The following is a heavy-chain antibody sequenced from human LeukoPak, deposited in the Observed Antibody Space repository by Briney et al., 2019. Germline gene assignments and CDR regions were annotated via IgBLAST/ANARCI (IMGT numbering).Heavy chain of an antibody. CDR1: GSTFTSYG. CDR3: TSLGDLSEWYFDL. J-gene: IGHJ2*01. V-gene: IGHV1-18*01. CDR2: ISAYNGNT. D-gene: IGHD3-10*01. Sequence: GASVKVSCKASGSTFTSYGISWVRQAPGQGLEWMGWISAYNGNTNYAQNLQGRVTMTTDTSTSTAYMELRSLRSDDTAVYYCTSLGDLSEWYFDLWGRGTLVTVSS.